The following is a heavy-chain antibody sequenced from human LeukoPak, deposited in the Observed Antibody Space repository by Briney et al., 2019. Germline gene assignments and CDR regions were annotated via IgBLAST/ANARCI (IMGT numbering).Heavy chain of an antibody. CDR3: ARSLRELYFDY. CDR1: GGSFSGYY. J-gene: IGHJ4*02. Sequence: SETLSLTCAVYGGSFSGYYWSWIRQPPGKGLEWIGEINHSGSTNYNPSLKSRVTISVDTSKNQFSLKLSSVTAADTAVYYCARSLRELYFDYWGQGTLVTVSA. CDR2: INHSGST. V-gene: IGHV4-34*01. D-gene: IGHD1-26*01.